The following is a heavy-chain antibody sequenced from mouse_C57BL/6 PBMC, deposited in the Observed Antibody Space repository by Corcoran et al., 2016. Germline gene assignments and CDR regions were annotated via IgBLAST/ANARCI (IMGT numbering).Heavy chain of an antibody. CDR2: INTYSGVP. CDR3: ASYGRNYYAMDY. J-gene: IGHJ4*01. D-gene: IGHD1-1*01. Sequence: QIQLVQSGPELKKPGETVKISCKASGYTFTTYGMSWVKQAPGKGLKWMGWINTYSGVPTYADDFKGRFAFSLETSASTAYLQINNLKNEDTATYFCASYGRNYYAMDYWGQGTSVTVSS. CDR1: GYTFTTYG. V-gene: IGHV9-3*01.